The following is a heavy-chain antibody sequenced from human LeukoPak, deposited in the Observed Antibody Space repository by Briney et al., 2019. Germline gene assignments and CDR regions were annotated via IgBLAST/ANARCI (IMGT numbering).Heavy chain of an antibody. J-gene: IGHJ6*03. CDR2: INHNGST. CDR1: GGSFSGYY. CDR3: ARGDIVVVPAAKYYYYYMDV. D-gene: IGHD2-2*01. Sequence: SETLSLTCAASGGSFSGYYWDWIRQPPGKGLECIGAINHNGSTNYNPSLWSRVTISVDTSKNQFSLKLSSVTAADTAVYYCARGDIVVVPAAKYYYYYMDVWGKGTTVTVSS. V-gene: IGHV4-34*01.